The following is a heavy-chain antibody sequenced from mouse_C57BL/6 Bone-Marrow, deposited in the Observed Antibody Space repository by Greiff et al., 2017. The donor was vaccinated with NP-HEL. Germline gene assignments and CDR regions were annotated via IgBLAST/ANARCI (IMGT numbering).Heavy chain of an antibody. CDR3: TRRDYDSLYYYAMDY. CDR1: GYTFTDYE. J-gene: IGHJ4*01. V-gene: IGHV1-15*01. D-gene: IGHD2-4*01. CDR2: IDPETGGT. Sequence: QVQLKQSGAELVRPGASVTLSCKASGYTFTDYEMHWVKQTPVHGLEWIGAIDPETGGTAYNQKFKGKAILTADKSSSTAYMELRSLTSEDSAVYYCTRRDYDSLYYYAMDYWGQGTSVTVAS.